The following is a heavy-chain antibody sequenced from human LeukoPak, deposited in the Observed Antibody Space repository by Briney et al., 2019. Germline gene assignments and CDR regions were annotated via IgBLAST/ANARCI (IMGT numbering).Heavy chain of an antibody. CDR1: GFNFRTYT. CDR2: ISSSSNYI. D-gene: IGHD6-19*01. Sequence: GVSLRLSCAASGFNFRTYTMNWVRQAPGMGLEWVSSISSSSNYIYYADSVKGRFTISRDNAKNSLYLQMTSLRAEDTAVYYCARAYSGWYFDYWGQGTPVTVSS. V-gene: IGHV3-21*06. J-gene: IGHJ4*02. CDR3: ARAYSGWYFDY.